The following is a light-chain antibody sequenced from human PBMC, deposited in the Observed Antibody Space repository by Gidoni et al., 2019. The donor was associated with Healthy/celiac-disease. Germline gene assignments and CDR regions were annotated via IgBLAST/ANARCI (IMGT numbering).Light chain of an antibody. J-gene: IGKJ1*01. CDR1: QSVLYSSNNKNY. Sequence: DIVMTQSPDSLAVSLGERATINCKSSQSVLYSSNNKNYLAWYQQKPGQPPKLLIYWASTRESGVPDRCSGSGSGTDFTLTISSLQAEDVAVYYCQKYGPGPWTFGQGTKVEIK. CDR3: QKYGPGPWT. CDR2: WAS. V-gene: IGKV4-1*01.